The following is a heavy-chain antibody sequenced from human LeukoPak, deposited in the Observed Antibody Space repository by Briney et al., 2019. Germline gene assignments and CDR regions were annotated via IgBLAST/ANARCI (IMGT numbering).Heavy chain of an antibody. CDR2: IYYSGST. D-gene: IGHD1-26*01. J-gene: IGHJ4*02. CDR3: ASLPAGPLGATSI. V-gene: IGHV4-39*01. CDR1: GGSISSSSYY. Sequence: SETLSLTCTVSGGSISSSSYYWGWIRQPPGKGLEWIGSIYYSGSTYYNPSLKSRVTISVDTSKNQFSLKLSSMTAADTAVYYCASLPAGPLGATSIWGQGTLVTVSS.